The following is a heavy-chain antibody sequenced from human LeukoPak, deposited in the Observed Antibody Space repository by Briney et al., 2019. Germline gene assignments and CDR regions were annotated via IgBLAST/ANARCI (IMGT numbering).Heavy chain of an antibody. CDR1: GYTFTSYG. V-gene: IGHV1-18*01. D-gene: IGHD2-2*01. Sequence: ASVKVSCKASGYTFTSYGISWVRQAPGQGLQWVGWISAYNGHTKYPQKLQGRVTMTTDTSTSTAYMELRSLRSDDTAVYFCAIGYCSSTSCLGDYWGQGTLVTVSS. J-gene: IGHJ4*02. CDR2: ISAYNGHT. CDR3: AIGYCSSTSCLGDY.